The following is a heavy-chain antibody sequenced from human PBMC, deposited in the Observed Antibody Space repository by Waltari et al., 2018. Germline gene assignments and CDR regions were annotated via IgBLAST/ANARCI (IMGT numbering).Heavy chain of an antibody. CDR1: GGSISSGSYY. V-gene: IGHV4-61*02. D-gene: IGHD3-22*01. CDR2: IYTSGST. J-gene: IGHJ4*02. Sequence: QVQLQESGPGLVKPSQTLSLTCTVSGGSISSGSYYWSWIRPTAGKGLEWIGRIYTSGSTNYNPSLKSRVTISVDTSKNQFSLKLSSVTAADTAVYYCAREVPHSSGYYHHPFDYWGQGTLVTVSS. CDR3: AREVPHSSGYYHHPFDY.